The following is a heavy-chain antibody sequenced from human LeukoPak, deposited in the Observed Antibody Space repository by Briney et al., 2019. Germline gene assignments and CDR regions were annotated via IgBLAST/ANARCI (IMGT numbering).Heavy chain of an antibody. CDR3: ARGSNNHY. J-gene: IGHJ4*02. D-gene: IGHD1-14*01. CDR1: GGFISGYY. V-gene: IGHV4-59*01. Sequence: SETLSLTCTVSGGFISGYYWSWIRQSPEKGLEWIGYIYYSGSTNYNPSLKSRVTISVDTSKNQFSLKLSSVTAADTAVYYCARGSNNHYWGQGTLVTVSS. CDR2: IYYSGST.